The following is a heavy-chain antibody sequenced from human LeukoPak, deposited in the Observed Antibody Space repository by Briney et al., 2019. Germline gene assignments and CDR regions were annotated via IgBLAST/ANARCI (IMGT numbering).Heavy chain of an antibody. D-gene: IGHD3-22*01. CDR3: SRGLDSRKLGY. CDR2: IHPSGRL. Sequence: SETLSLTCTVSGGSISSSSYYWNWIRQSLGKGLEWIGSIHPSGRLYNNPSLESRVTISIDTSKNQFSLNLNSVTAADTAVYFCSRGLDSRKLGYWGQGTLVTVSS. CDR1: GGSISSSSYY. V-gene: IGHV4-39*07. J-gene: IGHJ4*02.